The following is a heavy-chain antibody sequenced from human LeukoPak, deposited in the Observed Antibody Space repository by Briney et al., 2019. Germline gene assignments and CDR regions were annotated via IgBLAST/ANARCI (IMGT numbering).Heavy chain of an antibody. CDR3: ARGSGTTSEYYYMDV. CDR1: GGSISSYY. V-gene: IGHV4-4*07. D-gene: IGHD1-7*01. Sequence: PSETLSLTCTVSGGSISSYYWSWIRQPAGKRLEWTGRIYTSGSTNYNPSLKSRVTMSVDTSKNQFSLKLSSLTAADTAVYYCARGSGTTSEYYYMDVWGKGTTVTVSS. CDR2: IYTSGST. J-gene: IGHJ6*03.